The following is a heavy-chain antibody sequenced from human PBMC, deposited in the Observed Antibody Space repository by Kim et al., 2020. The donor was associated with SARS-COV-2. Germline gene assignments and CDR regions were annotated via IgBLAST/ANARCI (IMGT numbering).Heavy chain of an antibody. D-gene: IGHD2-21*02. CDR3: ARVSGGYSDLLDY. Sequence: ASVKVSCKASGYTFTRYSINWVRQAPGQGFEWMGWLNTNTGNPTYALGFTGRVVFSLDTSASTAYLQISSLKAEDTAVYYCARVSGGYSDLLDYWVQGTLVTVSS. CDR2: LNTNTGNP. J-gene: IGHJ4*02. V-gene: IGHV7-4-1*02. CDR1: GYTFTRYS.